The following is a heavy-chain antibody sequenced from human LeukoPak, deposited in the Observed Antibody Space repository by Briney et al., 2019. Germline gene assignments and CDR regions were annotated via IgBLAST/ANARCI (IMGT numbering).Heavy chain of an antibody. CDR3: ARSHYGSGRPLDY. Sequence: SETLSLTCTVSGGSISSYYWSWIRQPPGKGLEWIGYIYYSGSTNYNPSLKSRVTISVDTSKNQFSLKLSSVTAADTAVYYCARSHYGSGRPLDYWGQGTLVTVSS. CDR1: GGSISSYY. J-gene: IGHJ4*02. CDR2: IYYSGST. D-gene: IGHD3-10*01. V-gene: IGHV4-59*01.